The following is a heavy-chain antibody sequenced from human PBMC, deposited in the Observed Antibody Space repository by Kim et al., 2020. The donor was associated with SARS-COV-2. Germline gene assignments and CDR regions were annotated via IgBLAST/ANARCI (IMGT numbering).Heavy chain of an antibody. D-gene: IGHD3-22*01. CDR1: GFTFSSYA. CDR3: AKDYSSGYYGDY. J-gene: IGHJ4*02. CDR2: IWYDGSNK. V-gene: IGHV3-33*06. Sequence: GGSLRLSCAASGFTFSSYAMHWVRQAPGKGLEWVAVIWYDGSNKYYADSVKGRFTISRDNSKNTLYLQMNSLRAEDTAVYYCAKDYSSGYYGDYWGKGTLVTVSS.